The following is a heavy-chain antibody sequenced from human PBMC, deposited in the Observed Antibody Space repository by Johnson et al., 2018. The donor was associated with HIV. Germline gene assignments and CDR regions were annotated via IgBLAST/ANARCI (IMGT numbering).Heavy chain of an antibody. Sequence: QVQLVESGGGVVQPGRSLRLSCAASGFTFSSYAMHWVRQAPGKGLEWVAVISYDGSNKYYADSVKGRLPISRDNSKNTLSLQMNSRRAEDTAVYYCARPITMIVVVTHDAFDIWGQGTMVTVSS. J-gene: IGHJ3*02. CDR2: ISYDGSNK. CDR3: ARPITMIVVVTHDAFDI. V-gene: IGHV3-30*04. CDR1: GFTFSSYA. D-gene: IGHD3-22*01.